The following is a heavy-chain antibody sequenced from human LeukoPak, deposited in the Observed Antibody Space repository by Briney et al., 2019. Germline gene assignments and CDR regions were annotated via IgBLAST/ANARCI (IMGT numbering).Heavy chain of an antibody. CDR3: AAEVDH. CDR2: INPSGGTT. V-gene: IGHV1-46*01. CDR1: GYTFSNYY. J-gene: IGHJ4*02. Sequence: ASVKVSCKASGYTFSNYYMHWVRQAPGQGLEWMGIINPSGGTTSYAQKFQGRVTMTRDTSTSTVHMELRSLRSEDTAVYYCAAEVDHWGQGTLVTVSS.